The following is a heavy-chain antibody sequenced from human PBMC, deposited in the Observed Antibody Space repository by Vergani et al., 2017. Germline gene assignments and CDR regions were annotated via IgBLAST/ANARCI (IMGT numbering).Heavy chain of an antibody. CDR2: INAGNGNT. J-gene: IGHJ4*02. Sequence: QVQLVQSGAEVKKPGASVKVSCKASGYTFTSYAMHWVRQAPGQRLEWMGWINAGNGNTKYSQKFQGRATITRDTSASTAYMGLSSLRSEDTAVYYCARGGFYDYVWGSYRLRGGYYFDYWSQGSLVTVSS. CDR3: ARGGFYDYVWGSYRLRGGYYFDY. CDR1: GYTFTSYA. D-gene: IGHD3-16*02. V-gene: IGHV1-3*01.